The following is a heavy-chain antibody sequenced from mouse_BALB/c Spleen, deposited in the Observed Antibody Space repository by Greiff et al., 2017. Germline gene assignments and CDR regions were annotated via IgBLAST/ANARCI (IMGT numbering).Heavy chain of an antibody. D-gene: IGHD3-2*02. Sequence: VQLQQSGAELVKPGASVKLSCTASGFNIKDTYMHWVKQRPEQGLEWIGRIDPANGNTKYDPKFQGKATITADTSSNTAYLQLSSLTSEDTAVYYCARPSSQDWFAYWGQGTLVTVSA. J-gene: IGHJ3*01. CDR3: ARPSSQDWFAY. CDR1: GFNIKDTY. V-gene: IGHV14-3*02. CDR2: IDPANGNT.